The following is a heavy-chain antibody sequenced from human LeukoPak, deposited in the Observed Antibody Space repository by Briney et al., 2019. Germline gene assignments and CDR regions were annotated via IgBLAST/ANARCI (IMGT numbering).Heavy chain of an antibody. D-gene: IGHD6-13*01. CDR3: ARVYYSNSYDYWYFDL. CDR2: IYYSGST. J-gene: IGHJ2*01. V-gene: IGHV4-59*01. CDR1: GGSIRSYY. Sequence: PSETLSLTCTVSGGSIRSYYWSWIRQPPGKGLEWIAYIYYSGSTNYNPSLKSRVTISVDTSKNQFSLKLISVTAADTAVYYCARVYYSNSYDYWYFDLWGRGTLVTVSS.